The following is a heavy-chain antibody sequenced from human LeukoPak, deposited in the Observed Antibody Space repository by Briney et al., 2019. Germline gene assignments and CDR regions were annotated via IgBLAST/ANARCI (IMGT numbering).Heavy chain of an antibody. V-gene: IGHV4-39*07. CDR1: GGSISSASYY. J-gene: IGHJ4*02. CDR2: IYYSGST. D-gene: IGHD2-15*01. Sequence: SETLSLTCTVSGGSISSASYYWGWIRQPPGKGLEWIGSIYYSGSTYYTPSLKSRVTMSVDMSKNQFSLRLNSVTAADTAVYYCAAERGEWDIWGQGTLVTVSS. CDR3: AAERGEWDI.